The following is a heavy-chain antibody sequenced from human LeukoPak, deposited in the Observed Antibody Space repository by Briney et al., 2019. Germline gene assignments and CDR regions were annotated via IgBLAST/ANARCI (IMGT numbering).Heavy chain of an antibody. CDR3: ARMRLGYCSSTSCYNDAFDI. D-gene: IGHD2-2*02. CDR1: GVSISSYY. CDR2: IYYSGST. V-gene: IGHV4-59*01. J-gene: IGHJ3*02. Sequence: PSETLSLTCTVSGVSISSYYWSWIRQPPGKGLEWIGYIYYSGSTNYNPSLKSRVTVSLDTSKNQFSLKLSSVTAADTAVYYCARMRLGYCSSTSCYNDAFDIWGQGTMVTVSS.